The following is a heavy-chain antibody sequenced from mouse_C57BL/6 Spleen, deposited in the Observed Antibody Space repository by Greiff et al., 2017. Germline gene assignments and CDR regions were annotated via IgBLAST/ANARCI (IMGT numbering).Heavy chain of an antibody. CDR2: INPNTGGT. V-gene: IGHV1-26*01. Sequence: EVQLQQSGPELVKPGASVKISCKASGYTFTDYYMNWVKQSHGKSLEWIGDINPNTGGTSYNQKFKGKATLTVDQSSSTAYMKLRRLTSEASAVYYCASGDSKYVLFFDYWGQGTTLTVSS. D-gene: IGHD5-1-1*01. CDR1: GYTFTDYY. J-gene: IGHJ2*01. CDR3: ASGDSKYVLFFDY.